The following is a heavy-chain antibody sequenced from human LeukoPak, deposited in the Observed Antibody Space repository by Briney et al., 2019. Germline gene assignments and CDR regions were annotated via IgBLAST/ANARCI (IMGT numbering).Heavy chain of an antibody. D-gene: IGHD1-26*01. CDR1: GFTFSPYW. V-gene: IGHV3-74*03. CDR3: ARDRNTGRSYENLFVY. Sequence: GGSLRLSCAASGFTFSPYWMHWVHQAPGKGLEWVSRINSDGSSTTYADSVKGRFTISRDNAENTLYLQMTSLRAEDTGVYYCARDRNTGRSYENLFVYWGQGTLVTVSS. CDR2: INSDGSST. J-gene: IGHJ4*02.